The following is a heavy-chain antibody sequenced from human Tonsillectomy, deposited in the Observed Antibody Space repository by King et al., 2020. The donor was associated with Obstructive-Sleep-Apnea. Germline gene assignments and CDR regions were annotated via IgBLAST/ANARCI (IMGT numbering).Heavy chain of an antibody. CDR2: IYYSGAI. D-gene: IGHD3-22*01. J-gene: IGHJ4*02. CDR1: GGSISSYY. Sequence: QLQESGPGLVKPSETLSLTCTVSGGSISSYYWSWIRQPPGKGLEWIGYIYYSGAINYNPSLKSRVTISVDTSKNQFSLKLSSVTAADTAVYYCARDRLGLPIDYWGQGTLVTVSS. CDR3: ARDRLGLPIDY. V-gene: IGHV4-59*01.